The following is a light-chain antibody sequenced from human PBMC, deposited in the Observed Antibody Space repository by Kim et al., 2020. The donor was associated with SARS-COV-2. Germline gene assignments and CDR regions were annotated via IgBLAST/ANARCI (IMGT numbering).Light chain of an antibody. CDR2: NAS. Sequence: DIQMTQSPSSLSASVGGRVTIACRASQDIRKDLGWYQQEPGKAPKRLMYNASNLQSGVPSRFSGSGSGAEFTLTISSLQPEDFGTYYCLQLTDYPLTFGGGTKVDIK. J-gene: IGKJ4*01. CDR3: LQLTDYPLT. CDR1: QDIRKD. V-gene: IGKV1-17*01.